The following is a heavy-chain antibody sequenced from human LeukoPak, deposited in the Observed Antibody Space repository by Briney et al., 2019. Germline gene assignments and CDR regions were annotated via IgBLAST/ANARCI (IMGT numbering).Heavy chain of an antibody. CDR3: AKDRPATYYFDY. CDR2: IRYDASSE. CDR1: GFTFSSYG. J-gene: IGHJ4*02. D-gene: IGHD2-15*01. Sequence: GGSLRLSCAASGFTFSSYGMHWVRQAPGKGLEWVAFIRYDASSESYADSVKGRFTISRDNSKNTLYLQMNSLRPEDTAVYYCAKDRPATYYFDYWGQGTLVTVSS. V-gene: IGHV3-30*02.